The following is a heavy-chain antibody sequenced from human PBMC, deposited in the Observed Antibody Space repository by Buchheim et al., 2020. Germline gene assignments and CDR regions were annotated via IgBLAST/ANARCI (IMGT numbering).Heavy chain of an antibody. D-gene: IGHD2-21*02. CDR1: GDSVSSGTFY. V-gene: IGHV4-61*01. J-gene: IGHJ4*02. CDR2: VFYSGST. CDR3: ARRRRCGGDCYTFDF. Sequence: VQLQESGPGLVKPSETLSLTCYVSGDSVSSGTFYWSWVRRPPGKGLEWIGYVFYSGSTNYNPSLKSRVSIFLQMSQNQLSLKLDSVTAADTAVYYCARRRRCGGDCYTFDFWGQGTL.